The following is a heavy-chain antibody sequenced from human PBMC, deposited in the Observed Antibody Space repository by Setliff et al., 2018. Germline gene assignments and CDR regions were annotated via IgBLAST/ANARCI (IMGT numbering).Heavy chain of an antibody. CDR2: TIPVFGTT. Sequence: GASVKVSCKASGYTFTLYYLHWVRQAPGQGLEWMGGTIPVFGTTDYAQKFQGRVTIMTDESTSTAYMELSSLTSEDTAVYYCAREGVHTWSSTDYHYYMDVWGRGTTVTVSS. CDR1: GYTFTLYY. V-gene: IGHV1-69*05. CDR3: AREGVHTWSSTDYHYYMDV. J-gene: IGHJ6*03. D-gene: IGHD2-21*01.